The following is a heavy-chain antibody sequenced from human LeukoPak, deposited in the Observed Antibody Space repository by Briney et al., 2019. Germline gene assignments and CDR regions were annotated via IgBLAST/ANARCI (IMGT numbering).Heavy chain of an antibody. J-gene: IGHJ5*02. CDR1: GGSINDYY. CDR2: ISNSGTT. CDR3: ARVVRGAVTSNCLDH. Sequence: SETLSLTCTVSGGSINDYYWTWIRQAPGKGLEWIGYISNSGTTDYNPSLKSRVTMSVDTSNNEFSLRLTSVTAADTAMYYCARVVRGAVTSNCLDHWGQGTLVTVSS. V-gene: IGHV4-59*01. D-gene: IGHD4-17*01.